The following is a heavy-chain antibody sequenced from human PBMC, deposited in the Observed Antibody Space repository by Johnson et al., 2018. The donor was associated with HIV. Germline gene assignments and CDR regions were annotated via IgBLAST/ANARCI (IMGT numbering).Heavy chain of an antibody. CDR3: ASQVRGLRLGVDAFDI. Sequence: QVQLVESGGGVVRPGGSLRLSCAASGFTFSSYAMHWVRQAPGKGLEWVAVISYDGSNKYYADSVKGRFTISRDNSKNTLYLQMNKLRAEDTAVYFCASQVRGLRLGVDAFDIWGQGTMVTVSS. CDR1: GFTFSSYA. D-gene: IGHD3-16*01. CDR2: ISYDGSNK. J-gene: IGHJ3*02. V-gene: IGHV3-30-3*01.